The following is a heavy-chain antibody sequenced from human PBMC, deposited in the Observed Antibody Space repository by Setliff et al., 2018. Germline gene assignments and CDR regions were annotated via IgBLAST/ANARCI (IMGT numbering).Heavy chain of an antibody. D-gene: IGHD2-2*01. V-gene: IGHV4-61*09. J-gene: IGHJ3*02. CDR3: ARVARLVLSRNAFDI. Sequence: SETLSLTCTVSGGSISSGSYYWTWIRQPAGKGLEWIGHIYTSGSTNYNPSLKSRVTISVDTSKNQFSLKLSSVTAADTAVYYCARVARLVLSRNAFDIWGQGTMGTVS. CDR1: GGSISSGSYY. CDR2: IYTSGST.